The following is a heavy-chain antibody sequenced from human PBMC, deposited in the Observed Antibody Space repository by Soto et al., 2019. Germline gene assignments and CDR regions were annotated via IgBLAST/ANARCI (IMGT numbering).Heavy chain of an antibody. CDR2: IKQDGSEK. J-gene: IGHJ6*02. D-gene: IGHD6-13*01. CDR1: GFTFSSYW. CDR3: ARDRGGGSSWYRYYYYYYGMDV. V-gene: IGHV3-7*01. Sequence: PGGSLRLSCAASGFTFSSYWMSWVRQAPGKGLEWVANIKQDGSEKYYVDSVKGRFTISRDNAKNSLYLQMNSLRAEDTAVYYCARDRGGGSSWYRYYYYYYGMDVWGQGTTVTVS.